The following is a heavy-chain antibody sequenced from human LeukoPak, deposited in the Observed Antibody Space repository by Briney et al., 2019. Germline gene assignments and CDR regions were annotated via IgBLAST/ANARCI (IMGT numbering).Heavy chain of an antibody. CDR2: IYYSGST. V-gene: IGHV4-59*01. Sequence: SETLSLTCTVSGGSLSSYYWSWIRQPPGKGLEWIGYIYYSGSTNYNPSLKSRVTISVDTSKNQFSLKLSSVTAADTAVYYCARDLIDYYYGMDVWGQGTTVTVSS. J-gene: IGHJ6*02. CDR3: ARDLIDYYYGMDV. D-gene: IGHD3-22*01. CDR1: GGSLSSYY.